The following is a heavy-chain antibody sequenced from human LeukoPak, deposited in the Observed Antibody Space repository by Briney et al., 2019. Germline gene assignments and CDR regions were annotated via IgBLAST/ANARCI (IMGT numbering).Heavy chain of an antibody. CDR3: AKDRTIGTYYTFDH. J-gene: IGHJ4*02. CDR2: ISASGVMT. D-gene: IGHD1-26*01. Sequence: GGSLRLSCAASGFTFNNYAMTWVRQAPGKGLEWVSSISASGVMTYYADSVKGRITVSRDNSKNSVYLQMSRLTAADTAVYYCAKDRTIGTYYTFDHWGQGTLGTVSS. V-gene: IGHV3-23*01. CDR1: GFTFNNYA.